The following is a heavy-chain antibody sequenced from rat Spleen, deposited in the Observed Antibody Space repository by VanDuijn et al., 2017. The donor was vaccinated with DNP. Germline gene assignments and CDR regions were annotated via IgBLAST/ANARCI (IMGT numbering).Heavy chain of an antibody. CDR3: TRVQPLDGYFYFDY. V-gene: IGHV5-25*01. J-gene: IGHJ2*01. Sequence: EVQLVESGGGLVQPGRSLKLSCAASGFTFSNYDMAWVRQALTKGLEWVASISTSGDIYFYRDSVKGRFTISRDNAKSTLYLQMNSLRSEDTATYDCTRVQPLDGYFYFDYWGQGVMVTVSS. CDR1: GFTFSNYD. D-gene: IGHD1-12*03. CDR2: ISTSGDIY.